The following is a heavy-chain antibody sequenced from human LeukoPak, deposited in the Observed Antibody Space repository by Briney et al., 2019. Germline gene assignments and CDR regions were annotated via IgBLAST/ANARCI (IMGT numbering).Heavy chain of an antibody. CDR2: INPGGRST. Sequence: ASVKVSCKASGYTFTNYYIHWVRQAPGQGLEWMGIINPGGRSTSYAQKFQGRVTMTRDTSTSTAYMEPSRLRSDDTAVYYCARAEWLVPYFDYWGQGTLVTVSS. V-gene: IGHV1-46*01. D-gene: IGHD6-19*01. J-gene: IGHJ4*02. CDR1: GYTFTNYY. CDR3: ARAEWLVPYFDY.